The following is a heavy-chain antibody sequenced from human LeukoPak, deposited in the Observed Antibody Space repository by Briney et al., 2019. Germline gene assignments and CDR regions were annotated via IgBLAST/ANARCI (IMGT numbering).Heavy chain of an antibody. J-gene: IGHJ5*02. CDR1: GFTFSDYY. Sequence: GGSLRLSCVASGFTFSDYYMSWIRQAPGKGLEWVSYISSSGSTIYYADSVKGRFTISRDNAKNSLYLQMNSLRAEDTAVYYCARDIWGGSSGSKNWFDPWGQGTLVTVSS. CDR2: ISSSGSTI. V-gene: IGHV3-11*01. D-gene: IGHD3-22*01. CDR3: ARDIWGGSSGSKNWFDP.